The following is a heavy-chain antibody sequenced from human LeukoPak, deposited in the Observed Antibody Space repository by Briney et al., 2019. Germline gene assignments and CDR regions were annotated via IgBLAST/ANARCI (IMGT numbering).Heavy chain of an antibody. D-gene: IGHD6-6*01. V-gene: IGHV3-30-3*01. J-gene: IGHJ4*02. CDR1: GFTFSSYA. CDR3: ARGTKYSSPYYFDY. CDR2: ISYDGSNK. Sequence: GGSLRLSCAASGFTFSSYAMHWVRQAPGKGLEWVAVISYDGSNKYYADSVKGRFTISRDNSKNTLYLQMNSLRAGDTAVYYCARGTKYSSPYYFDYWGQGTLVTVSS.